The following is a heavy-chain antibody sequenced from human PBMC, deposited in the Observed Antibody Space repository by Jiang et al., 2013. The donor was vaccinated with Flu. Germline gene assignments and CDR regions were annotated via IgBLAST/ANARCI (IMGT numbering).Heavy chain of an antibody. J-gene: IGHJ2*01. CDR1: GFSFSDQW. V-gene: IGHV3-74*01. CDR3: ARAGKPAGWYFDL. Sequence: VQLVESGGGLVQPGGSLRLSCAASGFSFSDQWMHWVRQAPGKGLMWVSRIDDEGITTYADSVKGRFTASRDNARNILFLEMNSLRAGDTAVYYCARAGKPAGWYFDLWGRGALVTVSS. CDR2: IDDEGIT.